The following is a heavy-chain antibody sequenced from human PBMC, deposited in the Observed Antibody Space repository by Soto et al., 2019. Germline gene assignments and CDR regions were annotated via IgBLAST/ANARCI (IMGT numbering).Heavy chain of an antibody. D-gene: IGHD3-22*01. V-gene: IGHV6-1*01. J-gene: IGHJ4*02. CDR3: ARADDYYDSSGYLFDY. CDR2: TYYRSKWYN. Sequence: PSPTLSLPCAISGDSVSSNSAALNLIMQSPSRGLEWLGRTYYRSKWYNDYAVSVKSRITINPDTSKNQFSLQLNSVTPEDTAVYYCARADDYYDSSGYLFDYWGQGTLVTVSS. CDR1: GDSVSSNSAA.